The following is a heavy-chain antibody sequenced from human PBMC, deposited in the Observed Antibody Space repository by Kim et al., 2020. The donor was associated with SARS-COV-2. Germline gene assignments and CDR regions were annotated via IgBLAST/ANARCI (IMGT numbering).Heavy chain of an antibody. Sequence: GGSLRLSCAAYGFTFSSYSMNWVRQAPGKGLEWVSSISSSSSYIYYAYSVKGRFTISRDNAKNSLYLQMNSLRAEDTAVYYCASNILTGYYYYYGMDVWGQGTTVTVSS. CDR1: GFTFSSYS. CDR2: ISSSSSYI. V-gene: IGHV3-21*01. D-gene: IGHD3-9*01. CDR3: ASNILTGYYYYYGMDV. J-gene: IGHJ6*02.